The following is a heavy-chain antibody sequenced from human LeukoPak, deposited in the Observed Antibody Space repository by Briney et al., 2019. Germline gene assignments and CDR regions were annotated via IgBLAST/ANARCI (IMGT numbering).Heavy chain of an antibody. V-gene: IGHV1-69*05. CDR3: ASTRQGVVITYYFDY. J-gene: IGHJ4*02. D-gene: IGHD3-22*01. CDR1: GGTFSSYA. CDR2: IIPIFGTA. Sequence: GPSVKVSCKASGGTFSSYAISWVRQAPGQGLEWMGGIIPIFGTANYAQKFQGRVTITTDESTSTAYMELSSLRSEDTAVYYCASTRQGVVITYYFDYWGQGTLVTVSS.